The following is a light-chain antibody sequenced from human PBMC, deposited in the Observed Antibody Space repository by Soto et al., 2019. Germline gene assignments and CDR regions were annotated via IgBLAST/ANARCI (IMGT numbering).Light chain of an antibody. CDR1: RSNIGSGYD. V-gene: IGLV1-40*01. J-gene: IGLJ1*01. CDR2: DNS. Sequence: QSVLTQPPSVSGAPGQRVTISCTGSRSNIGSGYDVHWYQQLPGTAPKLLIYDNSNRPSGVPDRFSGSKSGTSASLAITGLQAEDEADYYCQSYDSSLSGDVFGTGTKVTVL. CDR3: QSYDSSLSGDV.